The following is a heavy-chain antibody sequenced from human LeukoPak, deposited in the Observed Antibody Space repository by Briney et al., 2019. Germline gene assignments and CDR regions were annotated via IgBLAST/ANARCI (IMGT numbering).Heavy chain of an antibody. CDR3: TPTFDYSSGWYYFDY. Sequence: GGSLRLSCAASGFTFSGSAMHWVRQASGKGLEWVGRIRSKANNYATAYAASVKGRFTISRDDSKNTAYLQMNSLKTGDTAVYYCTPTFDYSSGWYYFDYWGQGTLVTVSS. CDR1: GFTFSGSA. V-gene: IGHV3-73*01. D-gene: IGHD6-19*01. CDR2: IRSKANNYAT. J-gene: IGHJ4*02.